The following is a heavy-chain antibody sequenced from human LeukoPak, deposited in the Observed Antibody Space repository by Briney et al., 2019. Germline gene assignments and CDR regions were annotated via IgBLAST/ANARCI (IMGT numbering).Heavy chain of an antibody. D-gene: IGHD3-22*01. J-gene: IGHJ4*02. CDR2: IYHSGST. CDR3: AGEGYYYDSRGYYTHDY. V-gene: IGHV4-38-2*02. Sequence: SETLSLTCTVSGYSISSGYYWGWIRQPPGKGLEWIGSIYHSGSTYYNPSLKSRVTMSVDTSKNQFSLKLSSVTAADTAVYYCAGEGYYYDSRGYYTHDYWGQGTLVTVSS. CDR1: GYSISSGYY.